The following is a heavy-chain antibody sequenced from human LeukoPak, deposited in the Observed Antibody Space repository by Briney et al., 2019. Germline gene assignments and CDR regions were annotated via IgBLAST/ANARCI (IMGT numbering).Heavy chain of an antibody. CDR2: ISGSGGST. J-gene: IGHJ6*02. D-gene: IGHD2-2*03. V-gene: IGHV3-23*01. CDR3: AKDGYCSSTSCPPGVYYYYGMDV. Sequence: GGSLRLSCAASGFTFSSYAMSWVRQAPGKGLEWVSAISGSGGSTYYADSVKGRFTISRDNSKNTLYLQMNSLRAEDTAVYYCAKDGYCSSTSCPPGVYYYYGMDVWGQGTTVTVSS. CDR1: GFTFSSYA.